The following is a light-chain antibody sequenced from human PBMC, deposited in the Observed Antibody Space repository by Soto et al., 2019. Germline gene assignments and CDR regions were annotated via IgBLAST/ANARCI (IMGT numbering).Light chain of an antibody. CDR3: ATWDDSLNNVI. J-gene: IGLJ2*01. CDR2: SND. Sequence: QSVLTQSPSASGSSGQKVSISCSGSSSNLGSNTVNWYQLVPGTAPKLLIYSNDQRPSAVPGRSSGSKSGTSASLTISGLQSEDEADYYCATWDDSLNNVIFGGGTKVTVL. CDR1: SSNLGSNT. V-gene: IGLV1-44*01.